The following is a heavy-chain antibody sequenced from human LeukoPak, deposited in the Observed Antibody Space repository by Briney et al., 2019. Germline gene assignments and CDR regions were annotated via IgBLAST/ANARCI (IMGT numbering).Heavy chain of an antibody. V-gene: IGHV4-59*01. D-gene: IGHD3-22*01. CDR1: GGSISSYY. Sequence: PSETLSLTCTVSGGSISSYYWSWIRQPPGKGLEWIGYIYYSGSTNYNPSLKSRVTISVDTSKNQFSLKLSSVTAADTAVYYCARDNSSDSISPFFDHWGQGTLVTVSS. J-gene: IGHJ4*02. CDR3: ARDNSSDSISPFFDH. CDR2: IYYSGST.